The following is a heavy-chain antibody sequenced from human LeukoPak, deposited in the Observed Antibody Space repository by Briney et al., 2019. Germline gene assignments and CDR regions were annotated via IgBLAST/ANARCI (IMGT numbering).Heavy chain of an antibody. CDR2: IISDGSSA. D-gene: IGHD4-17*01. V-gene: IGHV3-74*01. CDR3: TTGGSVITVTRSYDF. CDR1: GFTFSSYW. J-gene: IGHJ4*02. Sequence: GGSLRLSCAASGFTFSSYWMHWVRQAPGKGLVWVSRIISDGSSASYADSAKGRFTISRDNAKNTLYLQINSLRAEDTAVYYCTTGGSVITVTRSYDFWGQGTLVTVSS.